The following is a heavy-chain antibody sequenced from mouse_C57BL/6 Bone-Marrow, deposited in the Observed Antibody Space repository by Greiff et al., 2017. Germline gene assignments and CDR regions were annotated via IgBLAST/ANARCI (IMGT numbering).Heavy chain of an antibody. CDR2: IYPGGGYT. J-gene: IGHJ3*01. CDR3: ARGDSSGYGFAY. V-gene: IGHV1-63*01. Sequence: QVQLKESGAELVRPGTSVTMSCKASGYTFTNYWIGWAKQRPGHGLEWIGDIYPGGGYTNYNEKFKGKATLTAAKSSSTAYMQFSSLTSEDSAIYYCARGDSSGYGFAYWGQGTLVTVSA. D-gene: IGHD3-2*02. CDR1: GYTFTNYW.